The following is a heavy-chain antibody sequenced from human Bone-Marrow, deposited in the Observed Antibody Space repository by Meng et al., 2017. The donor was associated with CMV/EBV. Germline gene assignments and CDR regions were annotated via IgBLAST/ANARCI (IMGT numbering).Heavy chain of an antibody. Sequence: ASVKVSCKASGYTFTSYGISWVRQATGQGLEWMGWMNPNSGNTGYAQKFQGRVTMTRNTSISTAYMELSSLRSEDTAVYYCARHQTPNGITIFGVVTDLSSGMDVWGQGTTVTVSS. CDR2: MNPNSGNT. J-gene: IGHJ6*02. D-gene: IGHD3-3*01. CDR3: ARHQTPNGITIFGVVTDLSSGMDV. V-gene: IGHV1-8*02. CDR1: GYTFTSYG.